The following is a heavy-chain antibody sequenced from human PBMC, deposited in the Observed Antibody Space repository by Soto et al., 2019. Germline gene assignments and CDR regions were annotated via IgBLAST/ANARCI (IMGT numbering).Heavy chain of an antibody. V-gene: IGHV3-48*01. CDR3: ARGVVVVADTPFDY. CDR1: GFTFSSYS. Sequence: GGSLRLSCAASGFTFSSYSMNWVRQAPGKGLEWVSYISSSSSTIYYADSVKGRFTISRDNAKKSLYLQMNNLRAEDTAVYYCARGVVVVADTPFDYWGQGTLVTVSS. CDR2: ISSSSSTI. J-gene: IGHJ4*02. D-gene: IGHD2-15*01.